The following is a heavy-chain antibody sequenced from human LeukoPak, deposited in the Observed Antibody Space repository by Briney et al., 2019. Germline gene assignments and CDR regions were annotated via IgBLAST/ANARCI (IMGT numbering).Heavy chain of an antibody. J-gene: IGHJ6*03. CDR2: IKQDGSEK. CDR1: GFTFSSYW. CDR3: ATPVPHGSDPSLYYYYMDV. Sequence: PGGSLRLPCAASGFTFSSYWMSWVRQAPGKGLEWVANIKQDGSEKYYVDSVKGRSTISRDNAKNSLYLQMDSLRAEDTAVYYCATPVPHGSDPSLYYYYMDVWGKGTTVTISS. V-gene: IGHV3-7*03. D-gene: IGHD3-10*01.